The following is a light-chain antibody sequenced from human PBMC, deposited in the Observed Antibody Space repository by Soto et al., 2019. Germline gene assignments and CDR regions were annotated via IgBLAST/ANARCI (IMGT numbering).Light chain of an antibody. CDR2: GAS. V-gene: IGKV1-12*01. Sequence: DIQMTQSPSSVSASFGDIVTITCRASQDISGWLAWFQQKPGKPPKVLIYGASNLQSGVPPRFSGSGSGTDFTLAISSLQPEDSATYYCLQDINYPWTFGQGTKVDIK. CDR3: LQDINYPWT. CDR1: QDISGW. J-gene: IGKJ1*01.